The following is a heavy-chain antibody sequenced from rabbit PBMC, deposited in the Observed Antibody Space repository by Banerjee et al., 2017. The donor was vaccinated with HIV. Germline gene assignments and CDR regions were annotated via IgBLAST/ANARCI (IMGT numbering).Heavy chain of an antibody. J-gene: IGHJ4*01. CDR3: ARDLAGVIGWNFNL. CDR2: IDTDSSGST. CDR1: GFTISSSYW. D-gene: IGHD4-1*01. Sequence: QEQLVESGGGLVTPGASLTLTCTASGFTISSSYWICWVRQAPGKGLEWIACIDTDSSGSTYYASWAKGRFTISKTSSTTVTLQMTSLTAADTATYFCARDLAGVIGWNFNLWGQGTLVTVS. V-gene: IGHV1S45*01.